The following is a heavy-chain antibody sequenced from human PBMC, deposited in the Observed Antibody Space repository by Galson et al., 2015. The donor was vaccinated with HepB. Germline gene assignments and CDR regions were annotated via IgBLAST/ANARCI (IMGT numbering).Heavy chain of an antibody. D-gene: IGHD2-15*01. J-gene: IGHJ6*02. CDR2: ISAYKGNT. Sequence: SVKVSCKASGYSFTSYGVSWVRQAPGQGLEWVGWISAYKGNTNYAQKVQGRVTMTRDTSTSTAYMELRSLRYDDTAVYYCGRDPTVVAGTGGGMDVWGQGTTVTVSS. CDR1: GYSFTSYG. CDR3: GRDPTVVAGTGGGMDV. V-gene: IGHV1-18*01.